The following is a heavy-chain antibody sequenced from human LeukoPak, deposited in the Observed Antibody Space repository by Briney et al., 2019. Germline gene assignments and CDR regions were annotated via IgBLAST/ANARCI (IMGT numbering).Heavy chain of an antibody. CDR3: ARDRYGDYVSDY. J-gene: IGHJ4*02. CDR2: ISSSSSTI. D-gene: IGHD4-17*01. CDR1: GFTFSSYS. Sequence: GGSLRLSCAASGFTFSSYSMNWVRQAPGKGLEWVSYISSSSSTIYYADSVKGRFTISRDHAKISLYLQMNSLRDEDTAVYYCARDRYGDYVSDYWGQGTLATVSS. V-gene: IGHV3-48*02.